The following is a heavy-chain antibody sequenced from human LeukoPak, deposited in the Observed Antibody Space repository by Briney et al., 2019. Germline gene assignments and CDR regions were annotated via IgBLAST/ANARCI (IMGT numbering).Heavy chain of an antibody. J-gene: IGHJ4*02. Sequence: SETLPLTCTVSGGSISGYYWSWVRQPPGKGLDWIGYIYDSGSTNYSPSLESRVTISVDTSKNQFSLKLKSVTAADTAVYYCARSYYDILTGLDWSQGTLVTVSS. CDR3: ARSYYDILTGLD. CDR1: GGSISGYY. CDR2: IYDSGST. V-gene: IGHV4-59*01. D-gene: IGHD3-9*01.